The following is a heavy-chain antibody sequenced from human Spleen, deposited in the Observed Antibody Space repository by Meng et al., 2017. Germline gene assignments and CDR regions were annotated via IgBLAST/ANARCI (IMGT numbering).Heavy chain of an antibody. D-gene: IGHD2-21*01. CDR1: GGSISGGDYY. CDR2: IHFSGST. CDR3: ARVNSDCGGVMCYKGWFDP. Sequence: QVQLPESGPGLVKHSQTLSLTCTVFGGSISGGDYYWSWIRQPPGKGLEWIGYIHFSGSTYYNPSLNSRITISVDMSRNQFSLRLTSVTSADMAVYYCARVNSDCGGVMCYKGWFDPWGQGTLVTVSS. J-gene: IGHJ5*02. V-gene: IGHV4-30-4*01.